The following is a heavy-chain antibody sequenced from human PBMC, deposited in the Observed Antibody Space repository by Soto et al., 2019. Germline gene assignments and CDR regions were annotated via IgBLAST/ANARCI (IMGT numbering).Heavy chain of an antibody. CDR3: AKDYELGPLTAPRRYSGYYGMDV. J-gene: IGHJ6*02. CDR1: GFTFSSYG. Sequence: PGGSLRLSCAASGFTFSSYGMHWVRQAPGKGLEWVAVISYDGSNKYYADSVKGRFTISRDNSKNTLYLQMNSLRAEDTAVYYCAKDYELGPLTAPRRYSGYYGMDVWGQGTTVTVSS. V-gene: IGHV3-30*18. CDR2: ISYDGSNK. D-gene: IGHD1-26*01.